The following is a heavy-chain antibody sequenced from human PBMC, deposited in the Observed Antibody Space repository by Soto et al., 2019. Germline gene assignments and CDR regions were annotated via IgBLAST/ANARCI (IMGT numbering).Heavy chain of an antibody. CDR2: IYYSGST. CDR3: ARAEGGSIYYYYGMDV. Sequence: SETLSLTCTVSGGSISSGGYYWSWIRQHPGKGLEWIGYIYYSGSTYYNPSLKSRVTISVDTFKNQFSLKMSSVTAADTAVYYCARAEGGSIYYYYGMDVWGQGTTVTVSS. D-gene: IGHD3-10*01. CDR1: GGSISSGGYY. J-gene: IGHJ6*02. V-gene: IGHV4-31*03.